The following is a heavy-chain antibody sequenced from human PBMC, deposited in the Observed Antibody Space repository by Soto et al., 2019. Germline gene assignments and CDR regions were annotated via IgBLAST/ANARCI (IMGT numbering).Heavy chain of an antibody. CDR3: AKDTVGGYSFWSGYYSDGLDV. J-gene: IGHJ3*01. CDR1: GFTFDSYA. Sequence: EVKLLESGGGLAPPGGSLRLSCVGSGFTFDSYAISWVRQAPGERLQWIAAISGSADGTDYAHSVRGRFTISRDNAKKTVHLQMDSLRVEDTAVYFCAKDTVGGYSFWSGYYSDGLDVWGQGTLVSVS. D-gene: IGHD3-3*01. V-gene: IGHV3-23*01. CDR2: ISGSADGT.